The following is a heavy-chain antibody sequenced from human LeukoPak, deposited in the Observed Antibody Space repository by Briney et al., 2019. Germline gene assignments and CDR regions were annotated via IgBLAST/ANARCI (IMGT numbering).Heavy chain of an antibody. CDR1: GGSISSYY. CDR2: IYYSGST. V-gene: IGHV4-59*08. D-gene: IGHD2-8*01. J-gene: IGHJ4*02. CDR3: ARTKDYFDY. Sequence: SETLSLTCTVSGGSISSYYWSWIRQPPGKGLEWIGYIYYSGSTNYNPSLKSRVTISVDTSKNQFSLELSSVTAADTAVYYCARTKDYFDYWGQGTLVTVSS.